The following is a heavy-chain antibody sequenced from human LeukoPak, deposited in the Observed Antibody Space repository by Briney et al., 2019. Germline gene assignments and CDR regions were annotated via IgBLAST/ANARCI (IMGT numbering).Heavy chain of an antibody. CDR2: ISGSGVST. V-gene: IGHV3-23*01. J-gene: IGHJ4*02. Sequence: GGSLRLSCAASRFTFSSYAMSWVRQAPGKGLEWVSAISGSGVSTYYADSVKGRFTISRDNSKNTLYLQMNSLRPEDTAVYYCAKERESTGYFDYWGQGTLVTVSS. CDR3: AKERESTGYFDY. D-gene: IGHD3-10*01. CDR1: RFTFSSYA.